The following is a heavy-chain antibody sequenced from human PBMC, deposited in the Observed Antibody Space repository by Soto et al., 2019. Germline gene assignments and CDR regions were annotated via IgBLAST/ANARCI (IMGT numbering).Heavy chain of an antibody. CDR3: AREMLAAAGPEDPNWFDP. CDR2: TYYRSKWYN. J-gene: IGHJ5*02. CDR1: GDSVSSNSAA. V-gene: IGHV6-1*01. D-gene: IGHD6-13*01. Sequence: KQSQTLSLTCAISGDSVSSNSAAWNWIRQSPSRGLEWLGRTYYRSKWYNDYAVSVKSRITINPDTSKNQFSLQLNSVTPEDTAVYYCAREMLAAAGPEDPNWFDPWGQGTLVTVSS.